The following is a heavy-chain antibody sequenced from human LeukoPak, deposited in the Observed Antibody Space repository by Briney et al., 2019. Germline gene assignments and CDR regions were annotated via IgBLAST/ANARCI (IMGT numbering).Heavy chain of an antibody. D-gene: IGHD5-18*01. Sequence: GGSLRLSCAVSGFTFSSYDTHWVRQVIGKGLEWVSGIGTAGDTYSPGSVKGRFTISRENAKNFLYLQMNSLRAGDTAVYYCARADSRGYSLDYWGQGTLVTVSS. CDR1: GFTFSSYD. CDR2: IGTAGDT. V-gene: IGHV3-13*01. J-gene: IGHJ4*02. CDR3: ARADSRGYSLDY.